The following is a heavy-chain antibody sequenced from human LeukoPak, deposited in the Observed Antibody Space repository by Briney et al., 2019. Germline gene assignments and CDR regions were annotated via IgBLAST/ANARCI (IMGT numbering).Heavy chain of an antibody. D-gene: IGHD2-2*02. V-gene: IGHV1-8*02. J-gene: IGHJ4*02. CDR2: MNPNSGNT. Sequence: ASVKVSCKASGYTFTSYYMHWVRQATGQGLEWMGWMNPNSGNTGYAQKFQGRVTMTRNTSISTAYMELSSLRSEDTAVYYCARGFKVGYCSSTSCYRGLDYWGQGTLVTVSS. CDR1: GYTFTSYY. CDR3: ARGFKVGYCSSTSCYRGLDY.